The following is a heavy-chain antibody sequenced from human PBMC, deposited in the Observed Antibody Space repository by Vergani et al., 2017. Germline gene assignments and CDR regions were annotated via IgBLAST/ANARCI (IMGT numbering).Heavy chain of an antibody. CDR2: NNTNSGGT. D-gene: IGHD1-14*01. J-gene: IGHJ4*02. V-gene: IGHV1-2*02. Sequence: QVQLVQSGAEVKKPGASVKVSCKASGYTFTGYYMHWVRQAPGQGLEWMGWNNTNSGGTNYAQKFQGRVTMTRDTSISTAYMELSRLGSDDTAVYYCARGLIRNPIDYWGQGTLVTVSS. CDR1: GYTFTGYY. CDR3: ARGLIRNPIDY.